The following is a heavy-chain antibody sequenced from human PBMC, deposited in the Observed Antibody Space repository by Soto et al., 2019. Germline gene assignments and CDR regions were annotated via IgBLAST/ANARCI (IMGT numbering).Heavy chain of an antibody. D-gene: IGHD3-22*01. CDR2: IQSGGPT. Sequence: GGSLRLSCAASGFTVSSKYMSWVRQAPGKGEELVSLIQSGGPTYYADSVKGRFTISRDNSKNTLYLQMNSLRAEDTAVYYCARDRHYYDSSVQIDYWGQGTLVTVSS. J-gene: IGHJ4*02. V-gene: IGHV3-66*01. CDR3: ARDRHYYDSSVQIDY. CDR1: GFTVSSKY.